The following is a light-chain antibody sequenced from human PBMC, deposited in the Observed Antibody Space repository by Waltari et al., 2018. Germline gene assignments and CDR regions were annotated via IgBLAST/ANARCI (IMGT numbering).Light chain of an antibody. CDR3: QQYDSFPLT. CDR2: RAS. CDR1: QSIRSW. J-gene: IGKJ4*01. V-gene: IGKV1-5*03. Sequence: DIQMTQSPSTLSASIGDTITITCRASQSIRSWLAWYQQKPGKSPKVLIFRASTLEDVVPSRFSGGGSGTKFTLIISSLRPDDFATYYCQQYDSFPLTFGGGTRVEIK.